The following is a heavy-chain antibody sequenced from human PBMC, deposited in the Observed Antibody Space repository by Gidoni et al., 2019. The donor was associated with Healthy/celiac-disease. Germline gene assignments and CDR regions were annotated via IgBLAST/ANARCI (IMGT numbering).Heavy chain of an antibody. D-gene: IGHD3-3*01. V-gene: IGHV3-30*18. CDR2: ISYDGSNK. CDR1: GFTFSSYG. J-gene: IGHJ4*02. Sequence: QVQLVEAGRGVVQPGRSLRLPCAASGFTFSSYGTHWVRPAPGKGLEWVAVISYDGSNKYYADSVKGRFTISRDNSKNTLYLQMNSLRAEDTAVYYCAKDLQSVRFLEWPSYYFDYWGQGTLVTVSS. CDR3: AKDLQSVRFLEWPSYYFDY.